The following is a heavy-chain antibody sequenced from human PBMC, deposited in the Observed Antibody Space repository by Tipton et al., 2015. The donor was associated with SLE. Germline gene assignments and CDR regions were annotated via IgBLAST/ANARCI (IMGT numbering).Heavy chain of an antibody. V-gene: IGHV1-18*01. CDR3: ARVADEI. Sequence: QLVQSGAEVKKPGASVKVSCKASGYTFTNFGITWVRQAPGQGREWVGWISPYNGYTNYAQKIQDRVTMTTDTATSTAYLELTSARADDTAVYYCARVADEIWGQWTLVTV. J-gene: IGHJ3*02. CDR1: GYTFTNFG. CDR2: ISPYNGYT.